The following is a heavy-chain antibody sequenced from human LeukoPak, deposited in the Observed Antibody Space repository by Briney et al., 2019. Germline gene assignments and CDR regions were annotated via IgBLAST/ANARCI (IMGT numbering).Heavy chain of an antibody. J-gene: IGHJ4*02. CDR1: GFTFSSYA. D-gene: IGHD3-3*01. CDR3: AKAGYDFWSGFAFSFDY. Sequence: PGGSLRLSCAASGFTFSSYAMSWVRQAPGKGLEWVSAISGSGGSTYYADSVKGRFTISRDNSKNTLYLQMNSLRAEDTAVYYCAKAGYDFWSGFAFSFDYWGQGTLVTVSS. CDR2: ISGSGGST. V-gene: IGHV3-23*01.